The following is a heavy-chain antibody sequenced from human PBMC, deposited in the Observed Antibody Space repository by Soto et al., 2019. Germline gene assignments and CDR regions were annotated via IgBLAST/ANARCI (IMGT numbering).Heavy chain of an antibody. CDR3: AMDADFGSVGGMDL. Sequence: QEQLVQSGAEVKKPGASVKVSCKASGYTFVGYYLHWVRQAPGQGLEWLGWLNPNSGGTNYSQRFQGRVTMTRDESISTASLELSRLKPDDTAFYFCAMDADFGSVGGMDLWGQGTTVTVSS. CDR1: GYTFVGYY. J-gene: IGHJ6*02. V-gene: IGHV1-2*02. CDR2: LNPNSGGT. D-gene: IGHD3-3*01.